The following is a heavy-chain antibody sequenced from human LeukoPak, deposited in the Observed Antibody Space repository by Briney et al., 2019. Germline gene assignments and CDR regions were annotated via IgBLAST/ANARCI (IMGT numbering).Heavy chain of an antibody. CDR2: IKQDGTER. D-gene: IGHD3-10*01. J-gene: IGHJ5*02. Sequence: GGSLRLSCVASGFTFTTYWMSWVRQAPGKGLEWVANIKQDGTERYYVDSVKGRFTISRDNAKNSLYLQMNSLRAEDTAVYYCARDRSRRLWLGELSVGAWFDPWGQGTLVTVSS. CDR1: GFTFTTYW. V-gene: IGHV3-7*01. CDR3: ARDRSRRLWLGELSVGAWFDP.